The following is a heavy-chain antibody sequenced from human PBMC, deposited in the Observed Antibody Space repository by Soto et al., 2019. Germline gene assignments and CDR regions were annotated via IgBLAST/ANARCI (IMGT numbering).Heavy chain of an antibody. CDR3: GRCRTDSYAMDV. CDR1: GYSFTSYG. Sequence: ASVKVSCKASGYSFTSYGIAWVLQVPGQGPEWMGWISPYNGRTSYAQDVKGRVVMTTDISTNAVYLELRSLRSDDTAIYYCGRCRTDSYAMDVWGQGTTVTVS. D-gene: IGHD2-8*02. J-gene: IGHJ6*02. V-gene: IGHV1-18*01. CDR2: ISPYNGRT.